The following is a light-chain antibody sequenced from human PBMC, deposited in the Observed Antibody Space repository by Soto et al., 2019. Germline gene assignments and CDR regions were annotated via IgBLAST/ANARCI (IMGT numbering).Light chain of an antibody. J-gene: IGLJ1*01. V-gene: IGLV2-14*01. CDR3: LQYSLCSRLTV. CDR1: SSDVGDYNS. CDR2: AVS. Sequence: QSALTQPASVSGSPGQSITISCTGTSSDVGDYNSVSWYQQHPGKAPKLMIFAVSNRPSGVSHRFSGSKSGNTASLTISGLQHEAEADYNCLQYSLCSRLTVSGTGTKITVL.